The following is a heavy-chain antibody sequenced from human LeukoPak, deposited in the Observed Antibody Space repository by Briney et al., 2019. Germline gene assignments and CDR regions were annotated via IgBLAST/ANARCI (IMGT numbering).Heavy chain of an antibody. V-gene: IGHV4-4*07. Sequence: PSETPSLTYTVSGDSINSYHWSWIRQPAGKRLEWIGRIHMSGSTNYNPSLRSRVAISMDNSKNQFSLKLKSVTAADTAVYYCARDDSSRDDSGGYHYWGQGTLVTISS. CDR3: ARDDSSRDDSGGYHY. CDR2: IHMSGST. D-gene: IGHD3-22*01. J-gene: IGHJ4*02. CDR1: GDSINSYH.